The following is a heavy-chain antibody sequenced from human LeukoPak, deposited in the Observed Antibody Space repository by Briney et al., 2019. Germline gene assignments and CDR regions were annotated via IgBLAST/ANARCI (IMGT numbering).Heavy chain of an antibody. D-gene: IGHD2-2*01. CDR1: GGSFSGYY. CDR3: ARGDPGYCSSTSCYALYYFDY. V-gene: IGHV4-34*09. CDR2: IYYSGST. J-gene: IGHJ4*02. Sequence: SETLSLTCAVYGGSFSGYYWSWIRQPPGKGLEWIGYIYYSGSTYYNPSLKSRVTISVDTSKNQFPLKLSSVTAADTAVYYCARGDPGYCSSTSCYALYYFDYWGQGTLVTVSS.